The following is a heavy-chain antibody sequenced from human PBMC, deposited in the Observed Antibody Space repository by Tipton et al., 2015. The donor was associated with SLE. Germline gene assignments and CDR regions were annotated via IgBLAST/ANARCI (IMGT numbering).Heavy chain of an antibody. CDR3: AKDESSGWLGGY. D-gene: IGHD6-19*01. V-gene: IGHV3-23*03. CDR1: GFTFSDYA. CDR2: FYLSGNA. Sequence: SLRLSCTASGFTFSDYAMSWVRQAPGKGLEWVSVFYLSGNAYYSDSVKGRFTISRDNSKNTLYLQMNSLRAEDTAVYYCAKDESSGWLGGYWGQGTLVTVSS. J-gene: IGHJ4*02.